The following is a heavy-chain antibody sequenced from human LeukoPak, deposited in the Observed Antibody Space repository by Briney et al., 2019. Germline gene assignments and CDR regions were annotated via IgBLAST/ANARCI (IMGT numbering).Heavy chain of an antibody. CDR1: GFTFSSYE. J-gene: IGHJ4*02. V-gene: IGHV3-48*03. CDR2: ISSSGSTI. D-gene: IGHD3-10*01. CDR3: ARDHYYGSGTQVEYFDY. Sequence: PGGSLRLSCAASGFTFSSYEMNWVRQVPGKGLEWVSYISSSGSTIYYAQSVKGRFTISRDNAKNSLYLQMNSLRAEDTAVYYCARDHYYGSGTQVEYFDYWGQGTLVTVSS.